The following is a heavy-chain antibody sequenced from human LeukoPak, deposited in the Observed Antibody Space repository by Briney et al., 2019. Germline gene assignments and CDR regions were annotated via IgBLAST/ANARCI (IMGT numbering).Heavy chain of an antibody. CDR1: GGSFSGYY. CDR3: ASRTAAGLYYFDY. V-gene: IGHV4-34*01. Sequence: PSDTLSLTCAVYGGSFSGYYWSWIRQPPGKGLEWIGEINHSGSTNYSPSLKSRVTISVDTSKNQFSLRLSSVTAADTAVYYCASRTAAGLYYFDYWGQGTLVTVSS. CDR2: INHSGST. J-gene: IGHJ4*02. D-gene: IGHD6-13*01.